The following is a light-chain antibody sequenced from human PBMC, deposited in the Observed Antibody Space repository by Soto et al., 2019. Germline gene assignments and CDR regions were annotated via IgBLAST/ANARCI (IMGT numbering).Light chain of an antibody. V-gene: IGLV7-46*01. CDR1: TGAVTSGHY. J-gene: IGLJ2*01. CDR2: DIT. Sequence: QAVVTQEPSLTVSPGGTVTLTCGSSTGAVTSGHYPFWFQQKPGQAPRTLIYDITNRHSWTPVRFSGSLLGGKAALTLSGAQPEDEADYYCLLSYTDAVVFGGGTKVTVL. CDR3: LLSYTDAVV.